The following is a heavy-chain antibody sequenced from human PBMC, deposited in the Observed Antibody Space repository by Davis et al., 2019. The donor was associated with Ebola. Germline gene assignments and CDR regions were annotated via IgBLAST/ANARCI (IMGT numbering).Heavy chain of an antibody. CDR1: GFTFSSYW. D-gene: IGHD3-3*01. CDR2: IKQDGSEK. J-gene: IGHJ4*02. V-gene: IGHV3-7*03. Sequence: GESLKISCAASGFTFSSYWMSWVRQAPGKGLEWVANIKQDGSEKYYVDSVKGRFTISRDNAKNSLYLQMNSLRAEDTAVYYCARDLPKYYDFWSGYFDYWGQGTLVTVSS. CDR3: ARDLPKYYDFWSGYFDY.